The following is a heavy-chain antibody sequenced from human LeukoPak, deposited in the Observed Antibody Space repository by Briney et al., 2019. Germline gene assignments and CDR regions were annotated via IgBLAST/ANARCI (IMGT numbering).Heavy chain of an antibody. CDR1: GYTFTGYY. V-gene: IGHV1-2*02. D-gene: IGHD3-9*01. CDR2: INPNNGGT. CDR3: ARADHYDISTTYPFDY. J-gene: IGHJ4*02. Sequence: GASVKVPCKSSGYTFTGYYMHWVRQAPGQGLEWMGWINPNNGGTNYAQKFQGRVTMTRDTSISTVYMELSRLTSDDTALYFCARADHYDISTTYPFDYWGQGTLVTVSS.